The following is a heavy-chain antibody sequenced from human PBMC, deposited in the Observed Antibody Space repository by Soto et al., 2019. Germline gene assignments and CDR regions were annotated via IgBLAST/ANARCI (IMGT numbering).Heavy chain of an antibody. CDR2: IRSRAYTGTT. CDR1: GFSFNEFI. Sequence: DVQLVESGGGLVKPGRSLRLSCKGSGFSFNEFIMNWFRQAPGKGLEWVGLIRSRAYTGTTEYAASARGRFTISRDDSQSIAYLQMDSLKAEDTAVYFCTRDLPGRASFASWGQGTLVTVSS. J-gene: IGHJ4*02. CDR3: TRDLPGRASFAS. D-gene: IGHD6-13*01. V-gene: IGHV3-49*05.